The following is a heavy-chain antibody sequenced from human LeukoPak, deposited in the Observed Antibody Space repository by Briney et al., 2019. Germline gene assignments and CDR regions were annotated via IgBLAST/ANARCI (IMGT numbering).Heavy chain of an antibody. Sequence: SETLSLTCTVSGGSISSYYWSWIRQPPGKGLEWIGYIYYSGSTNYNPSLKSRVTISVDTSKNQFSLKLSSVTAADTAVYYCTRFGGSSGSNWGQGTLVTVSS. CDR2: IYYSGST. CDR3: TRFGGSSGSN. D-gene: IGHD6-19*01. V-gene: IGHV4-59*08. J-gene: IGHJ4*02. CDR1: GGSISSYY.